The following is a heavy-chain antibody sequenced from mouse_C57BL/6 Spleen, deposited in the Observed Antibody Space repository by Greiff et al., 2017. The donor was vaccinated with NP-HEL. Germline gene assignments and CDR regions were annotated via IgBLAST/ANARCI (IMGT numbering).Heavy chain of an antibody. CDR2: IYPGDGDT. Sequence: VKLVESGPELVKPGASVKISCKASGYAFSSSWMNWVKQRPGKGLEWIGRIYPGDGDTNYNGKFKGKATLTADKSSSTAYMQLSSLTSEDSAVYFCARRDYDEYYYAMDYWGQGTSVTVSS. CDR3: ARRDYDEYYYAMDY. CDR1: GYAFSSSW. J-gene: IGHJ4*01. D-gene: IGHD2-4*01. V-gene: IGHV1-82*01.